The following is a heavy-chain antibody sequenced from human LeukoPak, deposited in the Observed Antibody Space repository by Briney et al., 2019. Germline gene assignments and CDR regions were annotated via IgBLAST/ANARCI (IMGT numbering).Heavy chain of an antibody. CDR1: GYNFANYW. J-gene: IGHJ4*02. D-gene: IGHD2-2*01. Sequence: GESLKISCKGSGYNFANYWIAWVRQMPGKGLEWMGIIYPDDSETRYSPSFQGQVTVSADKSISTAYLQWSSLKASDTAMYYCARRDCSTSSCPFDYWGQGSLVTVSS. CDR2: IYPDDSET. CDR3: ARRDCSTSSCPFDY. V-gene: IGHV5-51*01.